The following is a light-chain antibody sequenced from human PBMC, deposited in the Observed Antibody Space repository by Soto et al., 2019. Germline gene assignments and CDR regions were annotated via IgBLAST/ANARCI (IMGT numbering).Light chain of an antibody. V-gene: IGKV1-13*02. CDR2: DAS. CDR3: QQCNSYPLT. Sequence: AIPLTQSPSSLSASVGDRVTITCRASQGISSALAWYQQKPGKAPKLLIYDASSLESGVPSRFSGSGSGTDFTLTISSRQPEGFSNYYCQQCNSYPLTFGGGTKVEIK. J-gene: IGKJ4*01. CDR1: QGISSA.